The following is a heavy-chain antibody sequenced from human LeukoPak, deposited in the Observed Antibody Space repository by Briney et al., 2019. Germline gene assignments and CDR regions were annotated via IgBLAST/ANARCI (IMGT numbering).Heavy chain of an antibody. CDR2: INPNGGNT. Sequence: ASVKVSCKASGYTFTGYYIHWVRQAPGQGLEWMGRINPNGGNTNYAQKFQGRVTMTSDTSISTAYMDLSSLRSDDTAVYYCARERKITTFGVACDYWGQGTLVTVSS. D-gene: IGHD3-3*01. CDR1: GYTFTGYY. J-gene: IGHJ4*02. CDR3: ARERKITTFGVACDY. V-gene: IGHV1-2*06.